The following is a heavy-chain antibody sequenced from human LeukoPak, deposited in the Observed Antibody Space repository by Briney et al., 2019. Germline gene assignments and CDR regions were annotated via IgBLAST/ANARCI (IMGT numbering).Heavy chain of an antibody. Sequence: GGSLRLSCAASTFIFRNFAMSWVRLAPGKGLEWVSGFSDSGHRTDYADSVEGRFTISRDNSKNTLYLQMDSLRAEDTALYYCARKKWEPTSNDAFDIWGQGTMVTVSS. CDR2: FSDSGHRT. CDR3: ARKKWEPTSNDAFDI. J-gene: IGHJ3*02. V-gene: IGHV3-23*01. D-gene: IGHD1-26*01. CDR1: TFIFRNFA.